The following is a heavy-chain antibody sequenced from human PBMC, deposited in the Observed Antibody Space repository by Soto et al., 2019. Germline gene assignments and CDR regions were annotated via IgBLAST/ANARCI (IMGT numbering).Heavy chain of an antibody. D-gene: IGHD6-25*01. Sequence: QVQLVQSGAEVKKPGASVKVSCKASGYTFTGYYMHWVRQAPGQGLEWRGWINPNSGGTNYAQKFQGRVTMPRDSSIGTANMELSRLRSDDTAVYYCARGGDSGARYYYGMDVWGQGTTVTVSS. V-gene: IGHV1-2*02. CDR3: ARGGDSGARYYYGMDV. CDR1: GYTFTGYY. CDR2: INPNSGGT. J-gene: IGHJ6*02.